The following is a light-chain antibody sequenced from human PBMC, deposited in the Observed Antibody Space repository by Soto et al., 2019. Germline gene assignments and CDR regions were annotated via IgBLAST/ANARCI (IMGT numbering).Light chain of an antibody. J-gene: IGKJ5*01. CDR1: ETVSTN. V-gene: IGKV3-15*01. CDR2: GSS. CDR3: QQYSNWPPAIT. Sequence: EIVLTQSPATLSVSPGERATLSCRATETVSTNLAWFQRKAGQPPRLLIYGSSTRATGVPYRFSGSGSGTEFALIISSLQSEDVAVYYCQQYSNWPPAITFGQGTRLESK.